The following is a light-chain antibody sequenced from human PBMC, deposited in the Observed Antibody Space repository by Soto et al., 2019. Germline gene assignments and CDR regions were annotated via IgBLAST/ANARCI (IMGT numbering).Light chain of an antibody. Sequence: EIVLTQSPGTLSLSPGERATLSCRASQSVSSSYLAWYQQKPGQPPRLLIYGASSRATGIPDRFSGSGSGTEFTLTISSLQSEDFAAYYCQQYNNWPPITFGQGTRLEIK. CDR1: QSVSSSY. V-gene: IGKV3-20*01. CDR3: QQYNNWPPIT. J-gene: IGKJ5*01. CDR2: GAS.